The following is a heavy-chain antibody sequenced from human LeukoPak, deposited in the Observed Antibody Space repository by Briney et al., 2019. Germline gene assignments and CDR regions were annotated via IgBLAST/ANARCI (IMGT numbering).Heavy chain of an antibody. CDR3: ATWSDYGGNSEFSDY. V-gene: IGHV4-39*02. CDR2: IYPSGST. CDR1: GDSITSSTFY. Sequence: SQTLSLTCTVSGDSITSSTFYWGWIRQPPGKGPEWIVTIYPSGSTYYNPSLESRVTVSVDTSKNHFSLRLSSVTAADTAVYYCATWSDYGGNSEFSDYWGQGTLVTGSS. J-gene: IGHJ4*02. D-gene: IGHD4-23*01.